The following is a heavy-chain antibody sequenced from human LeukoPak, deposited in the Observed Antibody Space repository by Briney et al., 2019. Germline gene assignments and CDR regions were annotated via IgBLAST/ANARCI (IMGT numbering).Heavy chain of an antibody. D-gene: IGHD5-24*01. CDR3: AKEGRDGYSPSDY. Sequence: GGSLRLSCAASGFTLTYYAVHWVRQAPGKGLEWVAVTSYDGNKKYYADSVKGRFTISRDSSKNTLYLQMNSLRAEDTAVYYCAKEGRDGYSPSDYWGQGTLVTVSS. V-gene: IGHV3-30*01. J-gene: IGHJ4*02. CDR1: GFTLTYYA. CDR2: TSYDGNKK.